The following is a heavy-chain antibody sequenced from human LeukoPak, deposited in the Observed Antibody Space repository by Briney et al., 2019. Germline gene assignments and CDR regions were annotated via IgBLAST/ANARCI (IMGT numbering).Heavy chain of an antibody. CDR2: VNRDGSET. Sequence: GGSPRLSCADSGFTLSNHWMTWVRQVPGRGPEWVANVNRDGSETYYLDSVKGRFAISKDNAKNSLYLQMNSLRAEDTALYHCARNNGMDVWSQGTTVIVSS. J-gene: IGHJ6*02. CDR1: GFTLSNHW. V-gene: IGHV3-7*03. CDR3: ARNNGMDV.